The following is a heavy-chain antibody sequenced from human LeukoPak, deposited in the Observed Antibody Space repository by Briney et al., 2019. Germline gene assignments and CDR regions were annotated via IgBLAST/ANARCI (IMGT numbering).Heavy chain of an antibody. D-gene: IGHD3-22*01. CDR2: ISCNSGCI. V-gene: IGHV3-9*01. CDR1: GFTFVDYA. CDR3: AKDMYYDSSGALYDY. Sequence: PGGSLRHSCAASGFTFVDYAMHWVRHAPGKGLEWVSGISCNSGCIGNADSVMGGFTTSRDNAKNSLYLQMNSLRAEETALYYCAKDMYYDSSGALYDYWGQGTLVTVSS. J-gene: IGHJ4*02.